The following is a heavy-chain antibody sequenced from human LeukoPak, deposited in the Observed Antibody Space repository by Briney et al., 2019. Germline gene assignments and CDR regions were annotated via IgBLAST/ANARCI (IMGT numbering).Heavy chain of an antibody. CDR3: ARDKGVYYYDSSGYWHY. CDR1: GYTFTGYY. Sequence: ASVKVSCKAPGYTFTGYYMHWVRQAPGQGLEWMGWINPNSGGTNYAQKFQGRVTMTRDTSISTAYMELSRLRSDDTAVYYCARDKGVYYYDSSGYWHYWGQGTLVTVSS. J-gene: IGHJ4*02. CDR2: INPNSGGT. D-gene: IGHD3-22*01. V-gene: IGHV1-2*02.